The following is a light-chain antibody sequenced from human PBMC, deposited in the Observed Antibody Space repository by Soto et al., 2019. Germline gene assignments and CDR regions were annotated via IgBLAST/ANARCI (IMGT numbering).Light chain of an antibody. CDR3: QQYGGSPPYT. V-gene: IGKV3-20*01. CDR2: GAS. Sequence: EIVLTQSPGTLSLSPGERATLSCRASDSLYSRFVAWYQQKPGLAPRLLIYGASSRAPGIPDRFSGSGSGTDFTLTISRLEPEDSAVYYCQQYGGSPPYTFGQGTKLEI. CDR1: DSLYSRF. J-gene: IGKJ2*01.